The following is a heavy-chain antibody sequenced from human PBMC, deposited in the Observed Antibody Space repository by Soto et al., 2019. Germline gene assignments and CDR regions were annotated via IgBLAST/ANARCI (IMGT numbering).Heavy chain of an antibody. CDR1: GDSISSHY. D-gene: IGHD3-10*01. CDR2: GST. Sequence: SETLSLTCTVSGDSISSHYWSWIRQPPGKGLEWIGFGSTKYNPSLKSRIRISVDTSKNQFSLNLTSATAADTAVYYCARVSTSASGSYYTLDYWGQGTLVTVPQ. CDR3: ARVSTSASGSYYTLDY. V-gene: IGHV4-59*11. J-gene: IGHJ4*02.